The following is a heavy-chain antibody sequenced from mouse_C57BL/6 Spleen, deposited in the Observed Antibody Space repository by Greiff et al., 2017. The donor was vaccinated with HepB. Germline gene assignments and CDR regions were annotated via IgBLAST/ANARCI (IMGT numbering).Heavy chain of an antibody. J-gene: IGHJ3*01. Sequence: EVHLVESGGGLVKPGGSLKLSCAASGFTFSSYAMSWVRQTPEKRLEWVATISDGGSYTYYPDNVKGRFTISRDNAKNNLYLQMSHLKSEDTAMYYCARDHDGSSYGFAYWGQGTLVTVSA. CDR1: GFTFSSYA. CDR3: ARDHDGSSYGFAY. CDR2: ISDGGSYT. V-gene: IGHV5-4*01. D-gene: IGHD1-1*01.